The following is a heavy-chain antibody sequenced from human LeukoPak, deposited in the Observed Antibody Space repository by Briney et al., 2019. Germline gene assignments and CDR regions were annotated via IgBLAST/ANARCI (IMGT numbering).Heavy chain of an antibody. V-gene: IGHV1-2*02. J-gene: IGHJ4*02. Sequence: ASAKVSCKASGYTFTGHYMHWVRQAPGQGLEWMGWINPDSGSTNFAQKFQGRVTMTRDTSISTAYMELSRLRSDDTAVYYCGRDFRDSLDYWGQGTLVTVSS. CDR1: GYTFTGHY. CDR3: GRDFRDSLDY. CDR2: INPDSGST.